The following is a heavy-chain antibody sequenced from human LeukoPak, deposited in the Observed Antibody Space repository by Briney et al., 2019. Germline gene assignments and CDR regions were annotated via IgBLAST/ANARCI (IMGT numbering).Heavy chain of an antibody. J-gene: IGHJ4*02. CDR2: IYYSGST. CDR1: GGSISSYY. D-gene: IGHD5-24*01. CDR3: ARDHRVQSIDY. V-gene: IGHV4-59*01. Sequence: KPSETLSLTCTVSGGSISSYYWSWIRQPPGKGLEWIGYIYYSGSTNHNPSLKSRVTISVDTSKNQFSLKLSSVTAADAAVYYCARDHRVQSIDYWGQGTLVTVSS.